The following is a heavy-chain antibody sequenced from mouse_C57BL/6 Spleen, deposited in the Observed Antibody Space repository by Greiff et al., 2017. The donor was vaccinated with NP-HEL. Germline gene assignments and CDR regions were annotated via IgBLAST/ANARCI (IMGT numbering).Heavy chain of an antibody. J-gene: IGHJ4*01. D-gene: IGHD2-3*01. CDR1: GFTFSSYA. CDR3: ARRLLLDYYAMDY. V-gene: IGHV5-4*03. Sequence: EVKLVESGGGLVKPGGSLKLSCAASGFTFSSYAMSWVRQTPEKRLEWVATISDGGSYTYYPDNVKGRFTISRDNAKNNLYLQMSHLKSEDTAMYYCARRLLLDYYAMDYWGQGTSVTVSS. CDR2: ISDGGSYT.